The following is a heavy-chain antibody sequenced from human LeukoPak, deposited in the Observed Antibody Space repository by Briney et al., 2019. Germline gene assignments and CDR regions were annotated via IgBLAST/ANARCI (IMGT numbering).Heavy chain of an antibody. V-gene: IGHV4-59*01. Sequence: SETLSLTCTVSGGSISSYYWSWIRQPPGKGLEWIGYIYYSGSTNYNPSLKSRVTISVDTSKNQFSLKLSSVTAADTAVYYCARDLYGSGSYLGYWGQGTQVTVSS. CDR3: ARDLYGSGSYLGY. J-gene: IGHJ4*02. CDR1: GGSISSYY. D-gene: IGHD3-10*01. CDR2: IYYSGST.